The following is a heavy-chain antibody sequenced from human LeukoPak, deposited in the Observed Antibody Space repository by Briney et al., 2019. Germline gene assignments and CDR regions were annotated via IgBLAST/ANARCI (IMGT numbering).Heavy chain of an antibody. V-gene: IGHV4-59*01. CDR3: ARDRYLSGYDTYYYGMDV. CDR2: IYYSGST. CDR1: GGSISYYY. Sequence: SETLSLTCTVSGGSISYYYWSWVRQPPGKGLEWIGYIYYSGSTNYNPSLKSRVTISVDTSKNQFSPKLSSVTAADTAVYYCARDRYLSGYDTYYYGMDVWGQGTTVTVSS. J-gene: IGHJ6*02. D-gene: IGHD5-12*01.